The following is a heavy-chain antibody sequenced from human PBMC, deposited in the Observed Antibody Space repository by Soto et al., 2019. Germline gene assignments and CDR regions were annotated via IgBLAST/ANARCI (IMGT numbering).Heavy chain of an antibody. CDR1: GFTFSSYA. V-gene: IGHV3-23*01. J-gene: IGHJ4*01. D-gene: IGHD2-21*01. Sequence: GGSPRLSCAASGFTFSSYAMSWVRQAPGKGLEWVSAISGSGGSTYYADSVKGRFTISRDNSKNTLYLQMNSLRAEDTAVYYCAKALCYHRSAPTLDYWGQGTLVTVSS. CDR2: ISGSGGST. CDR3: AKALCYHRSAPTLDY.